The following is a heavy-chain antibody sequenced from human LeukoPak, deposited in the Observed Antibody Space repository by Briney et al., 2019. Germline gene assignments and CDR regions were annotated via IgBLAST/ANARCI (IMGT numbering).Heavy chain of an antibody. Sequence: SETLSLTCTVSGGSISSYYWSWIRQPPGKGLEWIGYIYTSGSTNYNPSLKSRVTISVDTSKNQFSLKLSSVTAADTAVYYCARAGDYYDSSGYFFDYCGQGTLVTVSS. CDR3: ARAGDYYDSSGYFFDY. D-gene: IGHD3-22*01. J-gene: IGHJ4*02. CDR1: GGSISSYY. V-gene: IGHV4-4*09. CDR2: IYTSGST.